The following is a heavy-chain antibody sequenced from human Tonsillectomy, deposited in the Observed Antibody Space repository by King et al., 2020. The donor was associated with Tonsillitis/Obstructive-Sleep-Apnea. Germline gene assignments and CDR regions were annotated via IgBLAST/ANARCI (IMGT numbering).Heavy chain of an antibody. D-gene: IGHD4/OR15-4a*01. V-gene: IGHV3-23*04. CDR2: ISGGKGGT. CDR1: GFTFRNYA. CDR3: AADYPYYYYCMDV. J-gene: IGHJ6*03. Sequence: VQLVESGGGLVQPGGSLRLSCAASGFTFRNYALSWVRQAPGKGLEWASGISGGKGGTYYAESVTGRFTISRDNSKNTLYLQMNSLRAEDTAVYYCAADYPYYYYCMDVWGKGTTVTVSS.